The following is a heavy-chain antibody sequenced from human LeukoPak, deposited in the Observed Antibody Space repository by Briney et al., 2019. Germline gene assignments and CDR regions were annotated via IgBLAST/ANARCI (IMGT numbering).Heavy chain of an antibody. V-gene: IGHV3-23*01. CDR3: AKDRGPLNSGYLNWFDP. J-gene: IGHJ5*02. CDR2: ISGSGGST. CDR1: GFNFSISY. Sequence: GGSLRLSCTASGFNFSISYMMWVRQAPGEGLEWVSAISGSGGSTYYADSVKGRFTISRDNSKNTLYLQMNSLRAEDTAVYYCAKDRGPLNSGYLNWFDPWGQGTLVTVSS. D-gene: IGHD5-12*01.